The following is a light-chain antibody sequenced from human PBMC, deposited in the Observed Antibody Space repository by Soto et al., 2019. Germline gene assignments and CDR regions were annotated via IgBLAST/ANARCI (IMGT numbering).Light chain of an antibody. Sequence: QSALTQPASVSGSPGQSITISCTGTSSDVGGYNYVSWYQQHPGKALKLMIYDVSNRPSGVSNRFFGSKSGNTASLTISGLQAEDEADYYCSSYTSSSSYVFGTGTKVTVL. CDR1: SSDVGGYNY. V-gene: IGLV2-14*01. CDR3: SSYTSSSSYV. CDR2: DVS. J-gene: IGLJ1*01.